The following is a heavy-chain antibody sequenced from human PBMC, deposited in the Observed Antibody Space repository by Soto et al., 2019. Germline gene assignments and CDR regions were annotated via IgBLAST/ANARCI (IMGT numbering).Heavy chain of an antibody. J-gene: IGHJ6*02. CDR1: GGTFSSYA. D-gene: IGHD6-19*01. CDR2: IIPFFGTT. Sequence: SVKVSCKASGGTFSSYAISWVRQAPGQGLEWMGGIIPFFGTTNYAQKFQGRVTMTTDTSTSTAYMELRSLRSDDTAVYYCARVVAGTEYYYGMDVWGQGTTVTVSS. CDR3: ARVVAGTEYYYGMDV. V-gene: IGHV1-69*05.